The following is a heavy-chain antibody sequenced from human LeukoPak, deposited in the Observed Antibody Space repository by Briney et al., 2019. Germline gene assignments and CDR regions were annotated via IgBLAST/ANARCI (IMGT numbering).Heavy chain of an antibody. D-gene: IGHD1-26*01. V-gene: IGHV3-64*02. CDR3: TRDGGSFCDFDY. Sequence: GGSLRLSCVASGFSFRNYAIHWVRQAPGKGLEYVSVINTDGRITYYADSVKGRFTISRDNSKNTVYLQMGSLRGEDMAVYYCTRDGGSFCDFDYWGQGALVAVSS. CDR2: INTDGRIT. CDR1: GFSFRNYA. J-gene: IGHJ4*02.